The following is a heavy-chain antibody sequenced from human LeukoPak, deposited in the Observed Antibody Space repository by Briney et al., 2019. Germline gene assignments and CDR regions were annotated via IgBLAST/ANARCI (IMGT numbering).Heavy chain of an antibody. Sequence: GASVKVSCKASRGTFSSYAISWVRQAPGQGLEWMGGIIPIFGTANYAQKFQGRVTITTDESTSTAYMELSSLRSEDTAVYYCARWSGPVIGRYYFDYWGQGTLVTVSS. CDR1: RGTFSSYA. CDR3: ARWSGPVIGRYYFDY. D-gene: IGHD3-3*01. J-gene: IGHJ4*02. V-gene: IGHV1-69*05. CDR2: IIPIFGTA.